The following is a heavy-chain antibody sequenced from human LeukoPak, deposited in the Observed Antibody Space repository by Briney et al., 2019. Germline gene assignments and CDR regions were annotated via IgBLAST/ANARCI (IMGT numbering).Heavy chain of an antibody. CDR2: IKQDGSEK. CDR1: GFTFSSYW. Sequence: GGSLRLSCAASGFTFSSYWMSWVRQAPGKGLEWVANIKQDGSEKYYVDSVKGRFTISRDNAKNSLYLQMNSLRAEDTAVYYCARSVVLTRKGYSSSWIDYYMDVWGKGTTVTISS. J-gene: IGHJ6*03. D-gene: IGHD6-13*01. CDR3: ARSVVLTRKGYSSSWIDYYMDV. V-gene: IGHV3-7*01.